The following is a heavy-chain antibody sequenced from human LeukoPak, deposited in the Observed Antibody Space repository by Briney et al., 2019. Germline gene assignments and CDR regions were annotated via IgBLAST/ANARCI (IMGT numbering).Heavy chain of an antibody. CDR1: GFTFSSHW. CDR2: IKQDGSEK. J-gene: IGHJ4*02. D-gene: IGHD6-13*01. V-gene: IGHV3-7*01. CDR3: ARDSSSWPPVNLFSDY. Sequence: GGSLRLSCAAPGFTFSSHWMIGLRQAPGKGLEWLANIKQDGSEKYYVDSVKGRFTISRDNAKNSLYLQMNSLRAEDTAVYYCARDSSSWPPVNLFSDYWGQGTLVTVSS.